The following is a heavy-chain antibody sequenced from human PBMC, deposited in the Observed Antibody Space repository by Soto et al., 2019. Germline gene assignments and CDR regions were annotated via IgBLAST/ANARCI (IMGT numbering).Heavy chain of an antibody. CDR1: GFTFSNYW. Sequence: EVQLVESGGGLVQPGGSLRLSCAASGFTFSNYWMYWVRQAPGKGLVWVSRINSDGSVSSYADSVKGRLTISRDNVKNTLYLQRDSRRAEDTAVYYCARGDCGGGTCYSLAGSFYYYMDVWGKGTTVTVFS. CDR3: ARGDCGGGTCYSLAGSFYYYMDV. D-gene: IGHD2-15*01. CDR2: INSDGSVS. J-gene: IGHJ6*03. V-gene: IGHV3-74*01.